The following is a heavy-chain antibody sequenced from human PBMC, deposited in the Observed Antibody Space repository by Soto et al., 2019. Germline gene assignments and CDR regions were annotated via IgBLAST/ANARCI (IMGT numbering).Heavy chain of an antibody. CDR3: ARDLDGSGSYFTDY. CDR1: GYSFTSTG. CDR2: TSTFNGEA. Sequence: ASVKVSCKASGYSFTSTGISWVRQAPGQGPEWMGWTSTFNGEAKYAQKLQGRVTMTTDTSTTTAYMELGSLTSDDTAVYYCARDLDGSGSYFTDYWGQGTLVTVSS. V-gene: IGHV1-18*01. D-gene: IGHD3-10*01. J-gene: IGHJ4*02.